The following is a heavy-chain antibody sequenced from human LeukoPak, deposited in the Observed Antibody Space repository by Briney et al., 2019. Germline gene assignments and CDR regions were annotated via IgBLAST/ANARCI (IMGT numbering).Heavy chain of an antibody. D-gene: IGHD6-13*01. CDR2: ISAYNGNT. J-gene: IGHJ6*02. V-gene: IGHV1-18*01. CDR3: AREAAAAGTPLYYYYCGMDV. Sequence: ASVKVSCKASGYTFTSYGISWVRQAPGQGLEWMGWISAYNGNTNYAQKLQGRVTMTTDTSTSTAYTELRSLRSDDTAVYYCAREAAAAGTPLYYYYCGMDVWGQGTTVTVSS. CDR1: GYTFTSYG.